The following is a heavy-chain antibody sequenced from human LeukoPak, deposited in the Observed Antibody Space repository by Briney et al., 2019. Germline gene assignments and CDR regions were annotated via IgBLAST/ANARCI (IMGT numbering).Heavy chain of an antibody. CDR1: GFTFSSYE. V-gene: IGHV3-7*01. J-gene: IGHJ4*02. CDR2: IKQDGSEK. CDR3: ARGGGSAYSYGYRYFDY. Sequence: GGSLRLSCAASGFTFSSYEMNWVRQAPGKGLEWVANIKQDGSEKYYVDSVKGRFTISRDNAKNSLYLQMNSLRAEDTAVYYCARGGGSAYSYGYRYFDYWGQGTLVTVSS. D-gene: IGHD5-18*01.